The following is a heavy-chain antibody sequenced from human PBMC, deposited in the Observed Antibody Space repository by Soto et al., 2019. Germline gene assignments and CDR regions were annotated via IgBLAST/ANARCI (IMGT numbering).Heavy chain of an antibody. Sequence: QVQLVQSGAEVKSPGTSVTLSCQTSGYTFAHYYIHWVRQAPGQGLAYMGIIDPRTGTSGTSTSPQSVQGRLSITSDASTSTVYMELNNLRSEDTAIYYCARLSRITFIVDWGQGTLVTVSS. V-gene: IGHV1-46*04. CDR3: ARLSRITFIVD. D-gene: IGHD3-16*02. CDR2: IDPRTGTSGTS. CDR1: GYTFAHYY. J-gene: IGHJ4*02.